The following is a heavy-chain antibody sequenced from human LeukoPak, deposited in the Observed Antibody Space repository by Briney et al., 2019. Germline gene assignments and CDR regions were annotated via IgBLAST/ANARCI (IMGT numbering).Heavy chain of an antibody. J-gene: IGHJ5*02. V-gene: IGHV4-4*07. Sequence: SETLSLTCTVSSGSISSYYWSWIRQPAGKGMEWIGRIYTSGSTYYNSSLKSRVAMSLDTSKNQFSLKLRSVTAADTVMYYCARDWNAGSGWFLWFDPWGQGTLVTVSS. CDR3: ARDWNAGSGWFLWFDP. CDR2: IYTSGST. D-gene: IGHD6-19*01. CDR1: SGSISSYY.